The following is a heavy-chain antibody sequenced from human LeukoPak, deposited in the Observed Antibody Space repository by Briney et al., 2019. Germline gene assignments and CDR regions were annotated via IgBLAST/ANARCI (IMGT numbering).Heavy chain of an antibody. CDR1: GYTFTSYD. J-gene: IGHJ3*02. D-gene: IGHD4-17*01. Sequence: ASVKVSCKASGYTFTSYDINWVRQATGQGLEWMGWMNPNSGNTGYAQKFQGRVTITRNTSISTAYMELSSLRSEDTAVYYCARDPTTVTGHTNFDIWGQGTMVTVSS. CDR2: MNPNSGNT. V-gene: IGHV1-8*03. CDR3: ARDPTTVTGHTNFDI.